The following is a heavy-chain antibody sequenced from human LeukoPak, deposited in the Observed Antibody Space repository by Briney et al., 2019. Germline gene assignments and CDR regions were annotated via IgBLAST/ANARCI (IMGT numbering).Heavy chain of an antibody. CDR1: GGSISSGSYY. V-gene: IGHV4-61*02. J-gene: IGHJ5*02. Sequence: SETLSLTCTVSGGSISSGSYYWSWIRQPAGKGLEWIGRIYTSGSTSYTSSLKSRVTISRDTSKNQLSLKLTSVTAADTAVYYCARWDDSAWAFGTWGPGTLVTVSS. CDR3: ARWDDSAWAFGT. CDR2: IYTSGST. D-gene: IGHD6-19*01.